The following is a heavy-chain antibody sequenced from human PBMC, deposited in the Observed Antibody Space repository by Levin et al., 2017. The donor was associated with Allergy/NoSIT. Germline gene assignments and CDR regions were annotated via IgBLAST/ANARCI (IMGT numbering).Heavy chain of an antibody. CDR1: GFTFSSYD. CDR2: IGTAGDT. D-gene: IGHD2-2*01. J-gene: IGHJ4*02. Sequence: PGGSLRLSCAASGFTFSSYDMHWVRQATGKGLEWVSAIGTAGDTYYPGSVKGRFTISRENAKNSLYLQMNSLRAGDTAVYYCARSGSYCSSTSCYRVERPLLPDYWGQGTLVTVSS. CDR3: ARSGSYCSSTSCYRVERPLLPDY. V-gene: IGHV3-13*04.